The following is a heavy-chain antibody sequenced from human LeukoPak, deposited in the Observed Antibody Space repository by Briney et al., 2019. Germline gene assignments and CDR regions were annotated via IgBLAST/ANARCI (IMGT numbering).Heavy chain of an antibody. Sequence: SETLSLTCTVSGGSISSGGYYWSWIRQHPGKGLEWIGYIYYSGSTYYNPSLKSRVTISVDTSKNQFSLKLSSVTAADTAVYYCARPRGVLDAFDIWGQGTMVTVSS. D-gene: IGHD1-1*01. CDR1: GGSISSGGYY. J-gene: IGHJ3*02. CDR2: IYYSGST. CDR3: ARPRGVLDAFDI. V-gene: IGHV4-31*03.